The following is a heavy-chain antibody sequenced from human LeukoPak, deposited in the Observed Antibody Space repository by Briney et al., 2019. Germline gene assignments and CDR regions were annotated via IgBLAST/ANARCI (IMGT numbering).Heavy chain of an antibody. CDR2: INHSGST. J-gene: IGHJ6*03. V-gene: IGHV4-34*01. Sequence: LETLSLTCAVYGGSFSGYYWSWIRQPPGKGLEWIGEINHSGSTNYNPSLKSRVTISVDTSKNQFSLKLSSVTAADTAVYYCARDRDEYYYGSGYYYYMDVWGKGTTVTVSS. D-gene: IGHD3-10*01. CDR1: GGSFSGYY. CDR3: ARDRDEYYYGSGYYYYMDV.